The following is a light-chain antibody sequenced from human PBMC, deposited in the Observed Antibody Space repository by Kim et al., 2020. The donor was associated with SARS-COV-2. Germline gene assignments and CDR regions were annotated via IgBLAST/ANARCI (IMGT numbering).Light chain of an antibody. CDR1: SSNIVAGYD. J-gene: IGLJ3*02. V-gene: IGLV1-40*01. Sequence: VTISCTGSSSNIVAGYDVHWYQQLPGTAPNLLIYGNSNRPSGVPDRFSGSKSGTSASLAITGLQAEDEADYYCQSYDSSLSGWVFGGGTQLTVL. CDR2: GNS. CDR3: QSYDSSLSGWV.